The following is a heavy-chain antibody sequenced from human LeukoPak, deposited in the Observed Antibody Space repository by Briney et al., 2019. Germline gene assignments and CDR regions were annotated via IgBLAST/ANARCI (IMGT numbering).Heavy chain of an antibody. CDR2: IFHNGKT. CDR1: GGSVSTSDYY. V-gene: IGHV4-39*07. D-gene: IGHD3-3*01. CDR3: ARISDS. J-gene: IGHJ4*02. Sequence: PPETLSLTCTVSGGSVSTSDYYWGWIRQSPGKGLEWIGDIFHNGKTNYNPSLKGRVTISIDTSNNQFSLRLPSVTAADTAVYYCARISDSWGQGTLVTVSS.